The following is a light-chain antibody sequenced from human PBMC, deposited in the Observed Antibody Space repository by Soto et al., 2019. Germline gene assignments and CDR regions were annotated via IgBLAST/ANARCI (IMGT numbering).Light chain of an antibody. V-gene: IGLV2-14*02. CDR3: VLCPRSSPPV. Sequence: QSALTQPASVSGSAGQSITISCTGTTSFVGTYNFVSWYQQHPGKAPQVLIYEDTKRPSGVSNRFSGSKSGNTASLTISRLHAELQVFYSSVLCPRSSPPV. CDR2: EDT. J-gene: IGLJ7*01. CDR1: TSFVGTYNF.